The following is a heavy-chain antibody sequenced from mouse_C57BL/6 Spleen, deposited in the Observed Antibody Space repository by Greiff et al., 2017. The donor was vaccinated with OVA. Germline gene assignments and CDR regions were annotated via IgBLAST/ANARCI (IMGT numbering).Heavy chain of an antibody. J-gene: IGHJ1*01. D-gene: IGHD2-3*01. CDR2: IHPNSGST. CDR3: ASRDDYWYFDV. V-gene: IGHV1-64*01. Sequence: QVHVKQSGAELVKPGASVKLSCKASGYTFTSYWMHWVKQRPGQGLEWIGMIHPNSGSTNYNEKFKSKATLTVDKSSSTAYMQLSSLTSEDSAVYYCASRDDYWYFDVWGAGTTVTVSS. CDR1: GYTFTSYW.